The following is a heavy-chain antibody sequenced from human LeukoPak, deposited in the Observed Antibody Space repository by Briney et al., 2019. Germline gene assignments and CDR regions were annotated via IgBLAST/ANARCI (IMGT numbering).Heavy chain of an antibody. CDR3: ARRLGGSGTYYFDY. Sequence: PSETLSLTCTVSGGSISRSTYYWGWIRQPPGEGLEWIASINYSGSIYYNPSLKSRVTISVDTSKNQFSLKLSSVTAADTAVYFCARRLGGSGTYYFDYWGQGTLVTVSS. CDR2: INYSGSI. J-gene: IGHJ4*02. V-gene: IGHV4-39*01. D-gene: IGHD3-10*01. CDR1: GGSISRSTYY.